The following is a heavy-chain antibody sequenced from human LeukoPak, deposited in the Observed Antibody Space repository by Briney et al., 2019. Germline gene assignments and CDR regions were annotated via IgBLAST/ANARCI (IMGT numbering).Heavy chain of an antibody. V-gene: IGHV3-74*01. Sequence: GGSLRLSCAASVNYWMHWFRQAPGKGLVWVSHINGDGSWTTYADSVKGRFTTSKDNAKNTVYLQMNNLRAEDTAVYYCVSFYETYWGRGTLVTVSS. CDR3: VSFYETY. J-gene: IGHJ4*02. CDR2: INGDGSWT. CDR1: VNYW. D-gene: IGHD2-2*01.